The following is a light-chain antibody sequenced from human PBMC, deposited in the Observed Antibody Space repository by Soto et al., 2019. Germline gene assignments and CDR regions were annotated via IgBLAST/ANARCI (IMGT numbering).Light chain of an antibody. CDR1: QEINIY. J-gene: IGKJ5*01. CDR3: QQYDILPIT. CDR2: DAS. V-gene: IGKV1-33*01. Sequence: DREVTECPSGLFAYLGNRLTITCQATQEINIYLNWYQQKPGKAPNLLIYDASNLEIGVPSRFSGSGSGTHFTFTVSSLQTEDIGTYYCQQYDILPITFAGGTRLEIK.